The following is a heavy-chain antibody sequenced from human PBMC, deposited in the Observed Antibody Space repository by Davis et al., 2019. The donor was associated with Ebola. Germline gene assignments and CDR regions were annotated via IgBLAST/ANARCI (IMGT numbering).Heavy chain of an antibody. J-gene: IGHJ5*02. V-gene: IGHV4-34*01. Sequence: GSLRLSCAVYGGSFSGYYWSWIRQPPGKGLEWIGEINHSGSTNYNPSLKSRVTISVDRSKNQFSLKLSSVTAADTAVYYCARGSDPVVTAIPGWFDPWGQGTLVTVSS. CDR2: INHSGST. D-gene: IGHD2-21*02. CDR3: ARGSDPVVTAIPGWFDP. CDR1: GGSFSGYY.